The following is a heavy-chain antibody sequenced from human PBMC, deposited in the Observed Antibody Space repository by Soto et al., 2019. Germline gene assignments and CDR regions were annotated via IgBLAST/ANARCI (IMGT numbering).Heavy chain of an antibody. CDR3: ARDGSGYRSRASPMDV. D-gene: IGHD3-22*01. Sequence: QVQLVQSGAEVKKPGSSVKVSCKASGDTFSSYAISWVRQAPGQGLEWMGGIIPIFGTANYAQKFQGRVTITADESTSTAYMELSSLRSEDTGVYYCARDGSGYRSRASPMDVWGQGTTVTVSS. CDR2: IIPIFGTA. V-gene: IGHV1-69*01. J-gene: IGHJ6*02. CDR1: GDTFSSYA.